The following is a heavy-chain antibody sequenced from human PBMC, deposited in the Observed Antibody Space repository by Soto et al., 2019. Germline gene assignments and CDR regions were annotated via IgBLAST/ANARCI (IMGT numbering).Heavy chain of an antibody. CDR2: INSDGSST. V-gene: IGHV3-74*01. CDR3: ARDQQQLVYGMDV. CDR1: GFTFSSYW. D-gene: IGHD6-13*01. Sequence: EVQLVESGGGLVQPGGSLRLSCAASGFTFSSYWMHWVRQAPGKGLVWVSRINSDGSSTSYADSVKGRFTISRDNAKNTLYLQMNCLRAEDTAVYYCARDQQQLVYGMDVWGQGTTVTVSS. J-gene: IGHJ6*02.